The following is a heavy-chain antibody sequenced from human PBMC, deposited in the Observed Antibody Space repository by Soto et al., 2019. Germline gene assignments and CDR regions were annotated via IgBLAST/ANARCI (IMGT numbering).Heavy chain of an antibody. CDR3: AKSAMSSDYPLLLSCFDY. V-gene: IGHV3-30*18. CDR1: GFTFSSYG. CDR2: ISYDGSNK. Sequence: PGGSLRLSCAASGFTFSSYGMHWVRQAPGKGLEWVAVISYDGSNKYYADSVKGRFTISRDNSKNTLYLQMNSLRAEDTAVYYCAKSAMSSDYPLLLSCFDYRGQRPPVPVSP. D-gene: IGHD2-15*01. J-gene: IGHJ4*02.